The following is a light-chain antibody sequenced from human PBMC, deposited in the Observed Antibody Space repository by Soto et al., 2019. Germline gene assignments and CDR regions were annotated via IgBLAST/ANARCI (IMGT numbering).Light chain of an antibody. CDR3: QQYANSHGT. CDR1: QRVSSN. CDR2: GAS. V-gene: IGKV3D-15*01. J-gene: IGKJ1*01. Sequence: IVMTQSPATLSVSPVERATLSGRASQRVSSNLAWYQQKPDQAPRLLIYGASIRATGIPARFSGSGSGTDFTLTISRLEPEDFAVYYCQQYANSHGTFGQGTKVDIK.